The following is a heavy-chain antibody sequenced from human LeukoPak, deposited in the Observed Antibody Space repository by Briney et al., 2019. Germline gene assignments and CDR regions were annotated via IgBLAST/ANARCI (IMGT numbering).Heavy chain of an antibody. J-gene: IGHJ4*02. Sequence: PGGSLRLSCAASAFTFSSYSMNWVRQAPGKGLEWVSYISSSSRTTYYADSVKGRFTISRDDAKNSLYLQMISLRADDTAVYYCARGSDISDYWGQGTLVTVSS. V-gene: IGHV3-48*01. D-gene: IGHD3-9*01. CDR1: AFTFSSYS. CDR2: ISSSSRTT. CDR3: ARGSDISDY.